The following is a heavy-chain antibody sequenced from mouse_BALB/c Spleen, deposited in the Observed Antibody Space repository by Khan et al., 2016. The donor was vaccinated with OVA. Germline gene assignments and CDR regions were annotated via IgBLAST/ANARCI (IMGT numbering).Heavy chain of an antibody. J-gene: IGHJ3*01. CDR2: IDPTTGYT. Sequence: QVQLQQSGAELAKPGASVKMSCKASGYTFTNYWMHWVKQRPGQGLEWIGYIDPTTGYTESNQKFKDKATLTADKSSSTAYIQLCSLTSEDSAVYYCTSHGSSYTGFGDWGQGTLVTVSA. CDR3: TSHGSSYTGFGD. D-gene: IGHD1-1*01. CDR1: GYTFTNYW. V-gene: IGHV1-7*01.